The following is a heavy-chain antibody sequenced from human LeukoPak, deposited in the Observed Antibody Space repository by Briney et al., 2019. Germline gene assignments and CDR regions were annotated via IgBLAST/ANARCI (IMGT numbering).Heavy chain of an antibody. CDR3: AKDLLFFVAMDV. J-gene: IGHJ6*02. CDR1: GYTFSGFA. D-gene: IGHD2-15*01. CDR2: ICSDYKT. V-gene: IGHV3-23*05. Sequence: GGSLRLSCAASGYTFSGFAMNWVRQAPGKGLEWVSSICSDYKTHYSESVKGRFAISRDNSKSTLFLQMISLRPQDTAQYYSAKDLLFFVAMDVWGQGTAVTVSS.